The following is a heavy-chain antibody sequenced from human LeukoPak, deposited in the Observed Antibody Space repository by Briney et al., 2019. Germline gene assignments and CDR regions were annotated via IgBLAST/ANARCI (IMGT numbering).Heavy chain of an antibody. CDR1: GFTFSSYA. D-gene: IGHD2-2*01. Sequence: PGGSLRLSCAASGFTFSSYAMHWVRQAPGKGLEWVAVISYDGSNKYYADSVKGRFTISRDNSKNTLYLQMNSLRAEDTAVYYCARDRTAQLLDYWGQGTLATVSS. CDR3: ARDRTAQLLDY. J-gene: IGHJ4*02. CDR2: ISYDGSNK. V-gene: IGHV3-30-3*01.